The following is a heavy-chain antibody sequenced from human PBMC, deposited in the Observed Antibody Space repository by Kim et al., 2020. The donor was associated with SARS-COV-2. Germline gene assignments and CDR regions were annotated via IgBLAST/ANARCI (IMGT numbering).Heavy chain of an antibody. D-gene: IGHD2-21*01. CDR1: GFTFSSYA. J-gene: IGHJ3*02. CDR2: ISYDGSNK. V-gene: IGHV3-30-3*01. CDR3: ARDDSGAQAFDI. Sequence: GGSLRLSCAASGFTFSSYAMHWVRQAPGKGLEWVAVISYDGSNKYYADSVKARFTISRDNSKNTLYLQMNSLRAEDTAVYYCARDDSGAQAFDIWGQGTMVTVSS.